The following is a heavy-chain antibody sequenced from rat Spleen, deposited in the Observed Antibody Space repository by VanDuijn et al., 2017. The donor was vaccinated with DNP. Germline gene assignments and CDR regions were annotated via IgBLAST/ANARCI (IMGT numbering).Heavy chain of an antibody. CDR2: INYSGTT. J-gene: IGHJ2*01. CDR1: GHSITSNY. Sequence: EVQLQESGPGLVKSSQSLSLTCSVTGHSITSNYWAWIRKFPGNKMEWMGYINYSGTTNFNPSLKSRISITRDTSKNQFFLQLNSVTTEDTATYYCARWSRYFDYWGQGVMVTVSS. CDR3: ARWSRYFDY. V-gene: IGHV3-1*01.